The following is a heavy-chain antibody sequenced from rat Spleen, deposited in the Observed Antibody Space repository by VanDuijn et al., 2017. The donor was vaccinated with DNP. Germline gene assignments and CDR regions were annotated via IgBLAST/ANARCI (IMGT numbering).Heavy chain of an antibody. CDR3: ARSVVVTRGYVMDA. V-gene: IGHV5-7*01. CDR2: ISYDGSDT. CDR1: GITFSDHN. J-gene: IGHJ4*01. Sequence: EVQLVESGGGLVQPGRSLKLSCVVSGITFSDHNMAWVRQAPKKSLEWVALISYDGSDTYYRDSVKGRFTISRDNAKSTLYLQMDSLRSEDTATYYCARSVVVTRGYVMDAWGQGASVTVSS. D-gene: IGHD1-12*02.